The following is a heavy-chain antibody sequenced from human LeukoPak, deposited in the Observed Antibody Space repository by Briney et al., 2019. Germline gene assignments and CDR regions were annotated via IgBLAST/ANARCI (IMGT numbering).Heavy chain of an antibody. Sequence: GRSLRLSCAAAGFTFDDYAMHWVRQAPGKGLEWVSGISWNSGSIGYADSVKGRFTISRDNAKNSLYLQMNSLRAEDTALYYCAKDTQYYYDREYYFDYWGQGTLVTVSS. J-gene: IGHJ4*02. CDR2: ISWNSGSI. CDR3: AKDTQYYYDREYYFDY. D-gene: IGHD3-22*01. V-gene: IGHV3-9*01. CDR1: GFTFDDYA.